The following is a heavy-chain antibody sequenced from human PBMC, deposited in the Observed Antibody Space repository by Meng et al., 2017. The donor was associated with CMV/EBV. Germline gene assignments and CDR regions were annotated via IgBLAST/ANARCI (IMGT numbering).Heavy chain of an antibody. CDR3: ARSIAARPYRYNWFDP. J-gene: IGHJ5*02. D-gene: IGHD6-6*01. CDR1: GGSISSSSYY. V-gene: IGHV4-39*07. Sequence: LRSRGSGSGRWEPSGTLSLTCTGSGGSISSSSYYWGWIRQPPGKGLEWIGSIYYSGSTYYNPSLKSRVTISVDTSKNQFSLKLSSVTAADTAVYYCARSIAARPYRYNWFDPWGQGTLVTVSS. CDR2: IYYSGST.